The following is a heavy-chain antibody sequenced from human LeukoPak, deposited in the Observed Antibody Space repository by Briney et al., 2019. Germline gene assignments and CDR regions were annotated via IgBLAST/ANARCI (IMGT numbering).Heavy chain of an antibody. CDR3: AKRSWSIAAAGTNYYYGMDV. CDR2: ISYDGSNK. J-gene: IGHJ6*02. V-gene: IGHV3-30*18. Sequence: GGSLRLSCAASGFTFSSYGMHWVRQAPGKGLEWVAVISYDGSNKYYADSVKGRFTIPRDNSKNTLYLQMNSLRAEDTAVYYCAKRSWSIAAAGTNYYYGMDVWGQGTTVTVSS. D-gene: IGHD6-13*01. CDR1: GFTFSSYG.